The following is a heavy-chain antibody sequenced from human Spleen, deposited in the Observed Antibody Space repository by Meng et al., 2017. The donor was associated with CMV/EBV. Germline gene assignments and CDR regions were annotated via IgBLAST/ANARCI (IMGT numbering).Heavy chain of an antibody. D-gene: IGHD6-6*01. Sequence: GGSLRLSCAASGFTFSSYSMNWVRQAPGKGLEWVSSISSSSSYIYYADSVKGRFTISRDNAKNSLYLQMNSLRAEDTAVYYCAKGEYNSPSLLDYWGQGTLVTVSS. CDR2: ISSSSSYI. J-gene: IGHJ4*02. V-gene: IGHV3-21*01. CDR1: GFTFSSYS. CDR3: AKGEYNSPSLLDY.